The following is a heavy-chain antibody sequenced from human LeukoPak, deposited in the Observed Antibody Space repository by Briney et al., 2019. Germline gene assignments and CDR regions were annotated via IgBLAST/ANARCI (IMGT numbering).Heavy chain of an antibody. Sequence: GGSLRLSRAASGFTFNIYSMNWVRQAPGKGLEWVSYITSSSSTIYYADSVKGRFTISRDNAKNSLYLQMNSLRAEDTAVYYCARVRGYSYGLDAFDIWGQGTMVTVSS. CDR1: GFTFNIYS. CDR2: ITSSSSTI. CDR3: ARVRGYSYGLDAFDI. V-gene: IGHV3-48*04. J-gene: IGHJ3*02. D-gene: IGHD5-18*01.